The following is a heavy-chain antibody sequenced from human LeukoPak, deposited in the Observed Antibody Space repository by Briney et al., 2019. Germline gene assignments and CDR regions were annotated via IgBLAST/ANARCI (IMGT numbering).Heavy chain of an antibody. V-gene: IGHV3-23*01. CDR1: GFSFSTCA. CDR3: AKRTRGYSYGTLDY. Sequence: GGSLRLSCAASGFSFSTCAMNWVRQAPGEGLEWVSTISGGGDGAIYADSVKGRFTISRDNSKNTLFLQMNSLGAEDTAVYYCAKRTRGYSYGTLDYWGQGTLVTVSS. J-gene: IGHJ4*02. D-gene: IGHD5-18*01. CDR2: ISGGGDGA.